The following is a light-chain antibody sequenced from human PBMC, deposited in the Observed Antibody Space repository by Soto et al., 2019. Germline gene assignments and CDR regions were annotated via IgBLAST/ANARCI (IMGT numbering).Light chain of an antibody. J-gene: IGKJ1*01. CDR1: QSISSW. CDR3: QQYYSYWT. V-gene: IGKV1-5*01. Sequence: DIQMTQSPSTLSASVGDRVTITCRASQSISSWLAWYQQKPGKAPNLLIYDASSLDGGVPARFSGSRSGPEFSLTISSLQPDDFATYYCQQYYSYWTFGQGTKVDI. CDR2: DAS.